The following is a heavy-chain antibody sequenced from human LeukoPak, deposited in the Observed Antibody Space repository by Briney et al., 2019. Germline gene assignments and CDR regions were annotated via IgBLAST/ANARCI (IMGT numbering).Heavy chain of an antibody. CDR2: IWYDGSDK. V-gene: IGHV3-33*01. CDR1: GFTFSSYG. Sequence: GKSLRLSCAASGFTFSSYGIHWLRQAPGKGLERVAVIWYDGSDKYYADSVKGRFTISRDNSKNTLYLQMNSLRAEDTAVYYCARAISGLYGMDVWGQGTTVTVSS. D-gene: IGHD1-14*01. CDR3: ARAISGLYGMDV. J-gene: IGHJ6*02.